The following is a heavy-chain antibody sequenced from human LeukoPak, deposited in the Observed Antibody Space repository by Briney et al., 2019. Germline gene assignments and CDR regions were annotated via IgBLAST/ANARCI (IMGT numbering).Heavy chain of an antibody. CDR3: AKDISYGDYPGDAFDI. V-gene: IGHV3-20*04. CDR1: GFTFDDYG. J-gene: IGHJ3*02. D-gene: IGHD4-17*01. CDR2: INWNGGSI. Sequence: GGSLRLSCAASGFTFDDYGMSWVRQAPGKGLEWVSGINWNGGSIGYADSVKGRFTISRDNAKNSLYLQMNSLRAEDTALYYCAKDISYGDYPGDAFDIWGQGTMVTVSS.